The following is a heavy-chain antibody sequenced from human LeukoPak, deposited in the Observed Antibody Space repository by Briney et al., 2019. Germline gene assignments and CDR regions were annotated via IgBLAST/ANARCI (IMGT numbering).Heavy chain of an antibody. CDR2: ISGSGGST. CDR1: GFTFDDYA. Sequence: GGSLRLSCAASGFTFDDYAMHWVRQAPGKGLEWVSAISGSGGSTYYADSVKGRFTISRDNSKNTLYLQMNSLRAEDTAVYYCAKRSPQPFDYWGQGTLVTVSS. D-gene: IGHD1-14*01. CDR3: AKRSPQPFDY. J-gene: IGHJ4*02. V-gene: IGHV3-23*01.